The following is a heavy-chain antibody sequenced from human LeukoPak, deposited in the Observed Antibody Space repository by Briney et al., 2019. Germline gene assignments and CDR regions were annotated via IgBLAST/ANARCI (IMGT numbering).Heavy chain of an antibody. Sequence: GGSLRLSCAASGFTFSSYEMNWVRQAPGKGLEWASYISSSGSTIYYADSVKGRFTISRDNAKNSLYLQMNSLRAEDTAVYYSAREGYYYDSSGYTAGAFDIWGQGTMVTVSS. D-gene: IGHD3-22*01. CDR3: AREGYYYDSSGYTAGAFDI. CDR1: GFTFSSYE. J-gene: IGHJ3*02. V-gene: IGHV3-48*03. CDR2: ISSSGSTI.